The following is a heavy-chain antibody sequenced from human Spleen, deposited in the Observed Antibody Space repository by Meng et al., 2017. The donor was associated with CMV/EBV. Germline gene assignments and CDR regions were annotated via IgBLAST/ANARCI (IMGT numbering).Heavy chain of an antibody. D-gene: IGHD6-19*01. V-gene: IGHV3-66*01. CDR2: IYSGGST. CDR3: SKGDPYSVAVTGTNFDY. J-gene: IGHJ4*02. CDR1: EFTFSDYF. Sequence: GESLKISCAASEFTFSDYFINWVRQAPGKGLEWVSFIYSGGSTYYADSVKGRFTISRDNSKNTLYLQMNSLRAEDTAVYYCSKGDPYSVAVTGTNFDYWGQGTLVTVSS.